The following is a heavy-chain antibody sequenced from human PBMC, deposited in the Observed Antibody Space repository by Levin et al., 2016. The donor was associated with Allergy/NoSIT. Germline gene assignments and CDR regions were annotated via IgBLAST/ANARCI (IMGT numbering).Heavy chain of an antibody. V-gene: IGHV4-59*01. CDR3: ARGMYYYDSSGLHWFDP. CDR2: IYYSGST. J-gene: IGHJ5*02. D-gene: IGHD3-22*01. Sequence: RQAPGKGLEWIGYIYYSGSTNYNPSLKSRVTISVDTSKNQFSLKLSSVTAADTAVYYCARGMYYYDSSGLHWFDPWGQGTLVTVSS.